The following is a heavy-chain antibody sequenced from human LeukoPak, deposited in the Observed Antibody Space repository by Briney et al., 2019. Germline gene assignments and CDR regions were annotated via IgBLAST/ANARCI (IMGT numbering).Heavy chain of an antibody. Sequence: ASVKVSCKASGYTFTSYDINWVRQATGQGLEWIGWMSPNSGNTGYAQKFQGRVTMTRNTSISTAYMELSGLRSEDTAVYYCASWDLGYDWDYWGQGTLVTVSS. CDR2: MSPNSGNT. J-gene: IGHJ4*02. CDR3: ASWDLGYDWDY. CDR1: GYTFTSYD. D-gene: IGHD5-12*01. V-gene: IGHV1-8*01.